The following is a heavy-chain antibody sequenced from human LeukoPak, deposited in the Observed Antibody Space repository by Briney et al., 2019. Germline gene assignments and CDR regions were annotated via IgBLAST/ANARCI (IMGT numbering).Heavy chain of an antibody. CDR3: AREGEWELKGAFDI. Sequence: SVKVSCKASGGTFSSYAISWVRQAPGQGLEWMGRIIPILGIANYAQKFQGRVTITADKSTSTAYMELSSLRSEDTAVYYCAREGEWELKGAFDIWGQGTMVTVSS. CDR2: IIPILGIA. J-gene: IGHJ3*02. CDR1: GGTFSSYA. V-gene: IGHV1-69*04. D-gene: IGHD1-26*01.